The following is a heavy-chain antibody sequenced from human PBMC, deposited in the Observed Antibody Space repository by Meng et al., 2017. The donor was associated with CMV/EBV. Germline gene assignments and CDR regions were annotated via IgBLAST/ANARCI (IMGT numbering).Heavy chain of an antibody. V-gene: IGHV5-51*01. CDR2: VYPGDSDT. Sequence: GGSLRLSCTGSGYTFTNYGIAWVRQRPGKGLEWMWTVYPGDSDTCYSPSFQGQVTISADKSISTAYLQWRSLKASDSAMYYCARQLDYGSGSFYARYVDVWGQGTLVTVSS. CDR1: GYTFTNYG. CDR3: ARQLDYGSGSFYARYVDV. J-gene: IGHJ4*02. D-gene: IGHD3-10*01.